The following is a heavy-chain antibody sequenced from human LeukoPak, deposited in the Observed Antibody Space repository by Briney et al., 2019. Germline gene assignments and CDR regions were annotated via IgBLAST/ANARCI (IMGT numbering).Heavy chain of an antibody. CDR2: INPNSGGT. J-gene: IGHJ4*02. D-gene: IGHD3-22*01. CDR1: GYTFTDYY. CDR3: ARDSYYYDSSGYPAYYFDY. Sequence: ASVKVSCKASGYTFTDYYFHWVRQAPGQGLEWMGWINPNSGGTNYAQEFQGRVTMTRDTSISTAYMELSRLRSDDTAVYYCARDSYYYDSSGYPAYYFDYWGQGTLVTVSS. V-gene: IGHV1-2*02.